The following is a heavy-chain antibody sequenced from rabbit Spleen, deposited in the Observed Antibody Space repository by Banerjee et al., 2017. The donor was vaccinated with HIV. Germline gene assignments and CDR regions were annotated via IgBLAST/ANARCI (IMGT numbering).Heavy chain of an antibody. D-gene: IGHD3-3*01. V-gene: IGHV1S45*01. CDR1: GFSFSSNW. J-gene: IGHJ4*01. CDR3: ARDLVVAIGWNFNL. CDR2: IYADNFDST. Sequence: LEESGGGLVKPGGTLTLTCTVSGFSFSSNWICWVRQAPGKGLEWIACIYADNFDSTVYASWAKGRVTISRTSSTTVTLQVTSLTAADTATYFCARDLVVAIGWNFNLWGQGTLVTVS.